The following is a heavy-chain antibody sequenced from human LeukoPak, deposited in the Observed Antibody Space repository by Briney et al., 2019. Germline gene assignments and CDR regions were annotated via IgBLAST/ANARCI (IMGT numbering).Heavy chain of an antibody. J-gene: IGHJ4*02. Sequence: GGSLRLSCAASGFTFSSYAMSWVRQAPGKGLECISGFSGSGGSTYYADSVKGQFTISRDNSKNTLYLQMNSLRAEDTAAYYCAKFAQRYCSGGSCHPFDYWGQGTLVTVSS. CDR3: AKFAQRYCSGGSCHPFDY. CDR2: FSGSGGST. V-gene: IGHV3-23*01. CDR1: GFTFSSYA. D-gene: IGHD2-15*01.